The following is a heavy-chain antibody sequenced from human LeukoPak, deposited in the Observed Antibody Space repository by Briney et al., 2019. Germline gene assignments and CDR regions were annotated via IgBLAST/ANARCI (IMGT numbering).Heavy chain of an antibody. CDR3: ARHLTGYSSSWKP. Sequence: SEALSLTCTVSGGSISSSSYYWGWIRQPPGEGLEWIGSIYYSGSTYYNPSLKSRVTISVDTSKNQFSLKLSSVTAADTAVYYCARHLTGYSSSWKPWGQGTLVTVSS. V-gene: IGHV4-39*01. CDR1: GGSISSSSYY. D-gene: IGHD6-13*01. J-gene: IGHJ5*02. CDR2: IYYSGST.